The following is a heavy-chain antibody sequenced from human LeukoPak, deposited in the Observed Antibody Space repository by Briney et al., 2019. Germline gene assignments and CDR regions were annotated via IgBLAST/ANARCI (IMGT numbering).Heavy chain of an antibody. CDR3: ARDTNSGGFWSGYFVY. CDR2: ISAYNGNT. CDR1: GYTFTSYG. D-gene: IGHD3-3*01. J-gene: IGHJ4*02. V-gene: IGHV1-18*01. Sequence: GASVKVSCKASGYTFTSYGISWVRQAPGQGLEWMGWISAYNGNTNYAQKLQGRVTMTTDTSTSTAYMELRSLGSDDTAVYYCARDTNSGGFWSGYFVYWGQGTLVTVSS.